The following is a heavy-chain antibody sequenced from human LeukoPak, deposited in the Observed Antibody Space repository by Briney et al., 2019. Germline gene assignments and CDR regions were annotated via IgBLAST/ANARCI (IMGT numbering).Heavy chain of an antibody. Sequence: SETLSLTCAVYGGSFSGYYWSWIRQPPGKGLEWIGEINHSGSTNYNPSLKSRVTISVDTSKNQFSLTLSSVTAADTAVYYCARKWLNFDPWGQGTLVTVSS. V-gene: IGHV4-34*01. CDR1: GGSFSGYY. J-gene: IGHJ5*02. CDR2: INHSGST. CDR3: ARKWLNFDP. D-gene: IGHD3-22*01.